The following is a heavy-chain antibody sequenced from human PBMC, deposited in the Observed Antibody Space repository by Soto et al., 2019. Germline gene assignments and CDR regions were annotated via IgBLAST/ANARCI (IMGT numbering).Heavy chain of an antibody. CDR2: AFYSGTT. V-gene: IGHV4-59*01. J-gene: IGHJ6*02. Sequence: SETLSLTCTVSGGSLTNYYYSWIRQSPGKGLECIGNAFYSGTTNYNPSLKSPVTISVDTSKNQISLRLSSVTAADTAVYYCARDRSALAPYFYGMDVWGQGTTVTVSS. CDR1: GGSLTNYY. D-gene: IGHD5-18*01. CDR3: ARDRSALAPYFYGMDV.